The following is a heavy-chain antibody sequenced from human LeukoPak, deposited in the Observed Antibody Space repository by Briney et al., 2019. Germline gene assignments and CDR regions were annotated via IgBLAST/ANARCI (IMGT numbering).Heavy chain of an antibody. J-gene: IGHJ3*02. Sequence: SETLSLTCTVSGGSISSGGYYWSWSRQHPGKGLEWSGYIYYSGSTYYNPSLKSRVTISVDTSKNQFSLKLSSVTAADTAVYYCARVPSKPQALYGSPADDAFDIWCQGTMVTVSS. V-gene: IGHV4-31*03. CDR2: IYYSGST. D-gene: IGHD3-16*01. CDR1: GGSISSGGYY. CDR3: ARVPSKPQALYGSPADDAFDI.